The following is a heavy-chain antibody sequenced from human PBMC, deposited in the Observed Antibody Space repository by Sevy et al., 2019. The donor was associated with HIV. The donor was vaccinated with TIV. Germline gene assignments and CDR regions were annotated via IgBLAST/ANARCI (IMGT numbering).Heavy chain of an antibody. CDR2: IKQDGTDE. Sequence: GGSLRLSCAASGFTFSTYWMTWVRQAPGKGLEWVANIKQDGTDEEYVDSVKGRFTIFRDNAKKRLYLRLDSWRAEDTAVYFCSRAVADWGSFRYSAWGQGTLVTVSS. CDR3: SRAVADWGSFRYSA. V-gene: IGHV3-7*01. CDR1: GFTFSTYW. D-gene: IGHD3-16*02. J-gene: IGHJ5*02.